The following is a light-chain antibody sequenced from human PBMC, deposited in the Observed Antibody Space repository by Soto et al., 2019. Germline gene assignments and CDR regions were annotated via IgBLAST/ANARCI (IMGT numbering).Light chain of an antibody. V-gene: IGKV1-9*01. J-gene: IGKJ4*01. CDR1: QGISSY. CDR2: AAS. Sequence: DIQLTQSPSFLSASVGDRVTITCRASQGISSYLAWYQQKPAKAPKLLIYAASTLQSGVPSRFSGSGSVTEFTLTITTLQPEDFATYYCQHLNSYPSLTFGGGTKVEIK. CDR3: QHLNSYPSLT.